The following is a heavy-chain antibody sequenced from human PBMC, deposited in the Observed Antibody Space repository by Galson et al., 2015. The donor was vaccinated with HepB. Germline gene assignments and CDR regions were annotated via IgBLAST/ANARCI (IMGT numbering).Heavy chain of an antibody. V-gene: IGHV4-59*01. D-gene: IGHD6-19*01. CDR2: ILYSGST. J-gene: IGHJ4*02. CDR3: ARGGSRQWLVDY. Sequence: LSLTCSISGASISSYYWSWIRQPPGKGLEWIGHILYSGSTNYNPPLKSRVTISVDTSKNQFSLTMSSVTAADTAVYYCARGGSRQWLVDYWGQGALVTVSS. CDR1: GASISSYY.